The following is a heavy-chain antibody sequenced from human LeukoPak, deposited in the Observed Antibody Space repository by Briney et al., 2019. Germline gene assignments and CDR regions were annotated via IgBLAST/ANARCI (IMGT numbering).Heavy chain of an antibody. CDR2: IYYSGST. CDR3: ARVPYYYDSSGYYLNCFDP. CDR1: GGSISSSSYY. V-gene: IGHV4-39*01. Sequence: SETLSLTCTVSGGSISSSSYYWGWIRQPPGKGLEWIRSIYYSGSTYYNPSLKSRVTISVDTSKNQFSLKLNSVTAADTAIYYCARVPYYYDSSGYYLNCFDPWGQGTLVTVSS. J-gene: IGHJ5*02. D-gene: IGHD3-22*01.